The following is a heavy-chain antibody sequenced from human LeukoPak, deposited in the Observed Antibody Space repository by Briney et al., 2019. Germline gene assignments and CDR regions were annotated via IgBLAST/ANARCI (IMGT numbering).Heavy chain of an antibody. CDR2: IYYSGST. Sequence: SETLSPTCTVSGGSISSSSYYWGWIRQPPGKGLEWIGSIYYSGSTYYNPSLKSRVTISVDTSKNQFSLKLSSVTAADTAVYYCARVRVGATSSWYFDLWGRGTLVTVSS. CDR1: GGSISSSSYY. V-gene: IGHV4-39*07. CDR3: ARVRVGATSSWYFDL. D-gene: IGHD1-26*01. J-gene: IGHJ2*01.